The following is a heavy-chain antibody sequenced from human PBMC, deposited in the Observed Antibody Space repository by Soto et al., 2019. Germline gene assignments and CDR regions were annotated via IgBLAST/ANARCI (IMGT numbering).Heavy chain of an antibody. CDR2: INPSDGST. CDR3: ARAFYSGSYPHYFYYFGMDV. J-gene: IGHJ6*02. V-gene: IGHV1-46*01. Sequence: ASVKVSCEASGNTFTSYHTHWLRQAPGQGLEWLGKINPSDGSTDFAQKFQGRVTMTRDTSMSTLYLQLSSLTSEDTAVYYCARAFYSGSYPHYFYYFGMDVWGQGTTVTVSS. D-gene: IGHD1-26*01. CDR1: GNTFTSYH.